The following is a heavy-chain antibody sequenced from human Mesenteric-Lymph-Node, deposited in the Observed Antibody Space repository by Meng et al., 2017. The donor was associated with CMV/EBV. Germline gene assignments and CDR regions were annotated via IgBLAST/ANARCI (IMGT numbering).Heavy chain of an antibody. CDR3: ARDFKDFDY. V-gene: IGHV1-2*02. CDR1: GYPFTGYS. CDR2: ITSNSGVT. J-gene: IGHJ4*02. Sequence: VSCKASGYPFTGYSMHWVRQAPGQGLEWMGWITSNSGVTNYAQKFQGRVTMTRDTSISTAYMELSGLTSDDTAVYYCARDFKDFDYWGQGTLVTVSS.